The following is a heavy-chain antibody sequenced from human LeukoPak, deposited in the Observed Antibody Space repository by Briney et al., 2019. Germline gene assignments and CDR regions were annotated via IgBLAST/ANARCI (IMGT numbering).Heavy chain of an antibody. CDR1: GYTFTSYG. V-gene: IGHV1-18*01. J-gene: IGHJ4*02. D-gene: IGHD1-26*01. Sequence: GASVKVSCKASGYTFTSYGISWVRQAPGQGLEWMGWISAYNGNTNYAQKLQGRVTMTTDTSTSTAYMELRSLRSDDTAVYYCARDTGNDSGGYYSPDYWGQGTLVTVSS. CDR2: ISAYNGNT. CDR3: ARDTGNDSGGYYSPDY.